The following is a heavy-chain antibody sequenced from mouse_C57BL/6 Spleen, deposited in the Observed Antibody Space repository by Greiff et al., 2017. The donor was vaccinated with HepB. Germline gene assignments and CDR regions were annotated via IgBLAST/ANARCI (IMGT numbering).Heavy chain of an antibody. CDR1: GYSITSGYY. CDR2: ISYDGSN. CDR3: ARKGFPLFDY. D-gene: IGHD6-1*01. V-gene: IGHV3-6*01. Sequence: EVQLQESGPGLVKPSQSLSLTCSVTGYSITSGYYWNWIRQFPGNKLEWMGYISYDGSNNYNPSLKNRISITLDTSKNQFFLKLNSVTTEDTATYYCARKGFPLFDYWGQGTTLTVSS. J-gene: IGHJ2*01.